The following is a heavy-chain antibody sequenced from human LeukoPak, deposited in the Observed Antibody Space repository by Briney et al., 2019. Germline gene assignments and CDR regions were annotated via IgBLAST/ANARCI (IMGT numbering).Heavy chain of an antibody. CDR3: ARDDIAATGKGEFDY. V-gene: IGHV4-34*01. CDR2: INHSGST. CDR1: GGSFSGYY. J-gene: IGHJ4*02. Sequence: SETLSLTCAVYGGSFSGYYWSWIRQPPGKGLEWIGEINHSGSTNYNPSLKSRVTMSVDTSKNQFSLKLSSVTAADTAVYYCARDDIAATGKGEFDYWGQGTLVTVSS. D-gene: IGHD6-13*01.